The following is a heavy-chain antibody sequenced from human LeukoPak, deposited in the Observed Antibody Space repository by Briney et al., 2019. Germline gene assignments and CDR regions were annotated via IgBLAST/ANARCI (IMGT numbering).Heavy chain of an antibody. D-gene: IGHD6-13*01. Sequence: ASVKVSCKASGYTLNKFGMSWVRQAPGQGLEWLGWINTYNGNTNLGEKFQGRVTMTTDTSTSTVYMELTSLRTDDTAVYFCARDPAQHLKRFDYWGQGTLVTVSS. CDR3: ARDPAQHLKRFDY. CDR2: INTYNGNT. J-gene: IGHJ4*02. CDR1: GYTLNKFG. V-gene: IGHV1-18*01.